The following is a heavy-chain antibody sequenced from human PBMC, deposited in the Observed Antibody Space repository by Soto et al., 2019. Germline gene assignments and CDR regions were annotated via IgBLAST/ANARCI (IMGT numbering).Heavy chain of an antibody. CDR2: IKQDGSEK. D-gene: IGHD5-12*01. CDR3: ARETVELATNG. J-gene: IGHJ4*02. Sequence: GGSLRLSCAASGFTFSSYWMSWVRQAPGKGLEWVANIKQDGSEKYYVDSVKGRFTISRDNAENSLFLQMSSLRAEDTAVYYCARETVELATNGWGQGTLVTVSS. CDR1: GFTFSSYW. V-gene: IGHV3-7*01.